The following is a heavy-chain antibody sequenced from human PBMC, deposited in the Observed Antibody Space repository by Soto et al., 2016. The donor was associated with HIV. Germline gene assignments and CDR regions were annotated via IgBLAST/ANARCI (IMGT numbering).Heavy chain of an antibody. Sequence: EVQLVESGGGLVQPGDSLRLSCATSGFTFSTFWMSWVRQAPGKGLEWVANIKEDGSEKYYIDSVKGRFTISRDNVKNSVYLQMNSLRVEDSAVYYCAREVTSSPFFNYWGQGTLVTVSS. V-gene: IGHV3-7*01. D-gene: IGHD5-18*01. CDR2: IKEDGSEK. CDR1: GFTFSTFW. J-gene: IGHJ4*02. CDR3: AREVTSSPFFNY.